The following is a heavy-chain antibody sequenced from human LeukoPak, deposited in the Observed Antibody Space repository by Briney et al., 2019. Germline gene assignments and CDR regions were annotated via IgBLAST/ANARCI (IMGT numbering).Heavy chain of an antibody. CDR1: GFTFSNYD. CDR2: IRSDGSDK. CDR3: AKNGVAARTPYYFDY. V-gene: IGHV3-30*02. J-gene: IGHJ4*02. D-gene: IGHD6-6*01. Sequence: GGSLRLSCAASGFTFSNYDMHWARQAPGKGLEWVTFIRSDGSDKYYADSVKGRFTISRDNSRNTLYLQMNSLRAEDTAVYYCAKNGVAARTPYYFDYWGQGTLVTVSS.